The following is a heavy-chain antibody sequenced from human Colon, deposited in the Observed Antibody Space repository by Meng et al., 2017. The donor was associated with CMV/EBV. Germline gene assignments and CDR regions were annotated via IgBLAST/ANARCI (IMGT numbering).Heavy chain of an antibody. D-gene: IGHD2-2*01. CDR3: ARNPRTCNSVSCYGYFGMDV. V-gene: IGHV3-53*01. CDR1: GFTVSSYF. CDR2: IYSGGTI. Sequence: GEALMISCAASGFTVSSYFMTWVRQAPDKGLEWVSVIYSGGTIKYADSVKGRFTISRDSSQNTLYLQIDRLRVEDTAVYFCARNPRTCNSVSCYGYFGMDVWGQGTTVTVSS. J-gene: IGHJ6*02.